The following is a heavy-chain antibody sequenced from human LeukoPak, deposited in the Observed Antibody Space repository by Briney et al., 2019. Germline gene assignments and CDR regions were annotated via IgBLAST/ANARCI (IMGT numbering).Heavy chain of an antibody. Sequence: GGSLRLSCAASGFTFEDYVMHWVRQAPGKGLEWVSGISWNSGSIAYADSVKGRFTISRDNAKNSLYLQINSLRPEDTAFHYCVKESGLYYSLDVWGKGTQVNVSS. D-gene: IGHD3-10*01. CDR2: ISWNSGSI. CDR3: VKESGLYYSLDV. V-gene: IGHV3-9*01. CDR1: GFTFEDYV. J-gene: IGHJ6*03.